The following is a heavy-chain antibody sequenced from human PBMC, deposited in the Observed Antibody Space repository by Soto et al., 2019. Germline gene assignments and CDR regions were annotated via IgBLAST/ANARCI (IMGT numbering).Heavy chain of an antibody. CDR1: GGSISSGDYY. D-gene: IGHD5-12*01. J-gene: IGHJ4*02. CDR2: INYSGST. CDR3: ARGVATVVTSYCDY. Sequence: PSETLSLTCTVSGGSISSGDYYWSWIRQPPGKGLEWIGYINYSGSTYYNPSLKSRVTISVDTSKNQFSLKLSSVTAADTAVYYCARGVATVVTSYCDYWGQGTLVTVSS. V-gene: IGHV4-30-4*01.